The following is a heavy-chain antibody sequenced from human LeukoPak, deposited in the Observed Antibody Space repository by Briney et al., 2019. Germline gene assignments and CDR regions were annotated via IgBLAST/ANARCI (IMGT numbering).Heavy chain of an antibody. V-gene: IGHV3-66*04. CDR2: IYSGGGT. CDR3: ARHYHGSSWYNYFHY. CDR1: ELIVSSDY. J-gene: IGHJ4*02. D-gene: IGHD6-13*01. Sequence: GGSLRLSCAASELIVSSDYMSWVRQAPGKGLEWVSTIYSGGGTYYADSVKGRFTISRDNSKNTLYLQMNSLRAEDTAVYYCARHYHGSSWYNYFHYWGQGTLVTVSS.